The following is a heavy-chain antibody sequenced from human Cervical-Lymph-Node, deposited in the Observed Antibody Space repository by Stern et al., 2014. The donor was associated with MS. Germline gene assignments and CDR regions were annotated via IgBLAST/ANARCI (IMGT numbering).Heavy chain of an antibody. CDR1: GYTFTGYY. CDR2: INPTSGGT. V-gene: IGHV1-2*02. CDR3: ARHDYYYAMDV. J-gene: IGHJ6*02. Sequence: VQLVESGAEVRKPGASVKVSCKASGYTFTGYYIHLVRPAPGQGLECMGWINPTSGGTNYAQKFQGRVTMARDTSISTAYMDLSRLRSDDTAVYYCARHDYYYAMDVWGQGTTVAVSS.